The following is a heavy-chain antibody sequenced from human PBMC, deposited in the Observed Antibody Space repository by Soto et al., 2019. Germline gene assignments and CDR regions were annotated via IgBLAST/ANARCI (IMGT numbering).Heavy chain of an antibody. V-gene: IGHV4-59*01. CDR1: GGSISSYY. J-gene: IGHJ4*02. CDR2: IYYSGST. D-gene: IGHD4-17*01. Sequence: PSETLSLTFTVSGGSISSYYWSWIRQPPGKGLEWIGYIYYSGSTNYNPSLKSRVTISVDTSKNQFSLKLSSVTAADTAVYYCARESYGDYSYIDYWGQGTLVTVS. CDR3: ARESYGDYSYIDY.